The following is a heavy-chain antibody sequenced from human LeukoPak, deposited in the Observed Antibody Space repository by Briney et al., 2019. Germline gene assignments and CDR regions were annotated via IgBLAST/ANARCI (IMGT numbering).Heavy chain of an antibody. CDR3: ARDPRRYCSGGTCYFPFDY. CDR1: GFTVSSNS. CDR2: IYSDNT. V-gene: IGHV3-53*01. J-gene: IGHJ4*02. D-gene: IGHD2-15*01. Sequence: GGSLRLSCTVSGFTVSSNSMSWVRQAPGKGLEWVSFIYSDNTHYSDSVKGRFTISRDNSKNTLYLQMNSLRAEDTSVYYCARDPRRYCSGGTCYFPFDYWGQGTLVTVSS.